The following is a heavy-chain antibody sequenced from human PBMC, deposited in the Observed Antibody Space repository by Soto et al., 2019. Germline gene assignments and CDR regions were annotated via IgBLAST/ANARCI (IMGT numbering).Heavy chain of an antibody. CDR1: GYTFTSYD. V-gene: IGHV1-8*01. J-gene: IGHJ4*02. Sequence: QVQLVQSGAEVKKPGASVKVSCKASGYTFTSYDINWVRQATGQGLEWMGWMDPNSGNTGYAQKFQGRVTMTRNTSISTAYMELSSLRSEDTAVYYCARGLARITMVRGVIRMGYWGQGTLVTVSS. CDR2: MDPNSGNT. D-gene: IGHD3-10*01. CDR3: ARGLARITMVRGVIRMGY.